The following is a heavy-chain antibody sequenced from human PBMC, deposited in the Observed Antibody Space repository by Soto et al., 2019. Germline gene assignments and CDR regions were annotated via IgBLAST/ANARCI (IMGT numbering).Heavy chain of an antibody. CDR2: IKSKTDGGTT. Sequence: GSLRLSCAASGFTFSNAWMNWVRQAPGKGLEWVGRIKSKTDGGTTDYAAPVKGRFTISRDDSKNTLYLQMNSLKTEDTAVYYCTAAHYYDSSGYHVLWDYWGQGTLVTVSS. J-gene: IGHJ4*02. D-gene: IGHD3-22*01. CDR1: GFTFSNAW. CDR3: TAAHYYDSSGYHVLWDY. V-gene: IGHV3-15*07.